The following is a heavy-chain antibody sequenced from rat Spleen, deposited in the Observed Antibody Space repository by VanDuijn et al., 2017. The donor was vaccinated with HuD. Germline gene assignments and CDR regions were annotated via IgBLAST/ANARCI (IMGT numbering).Heavy chain of an antibody. CDR1: GFSLISYA. CDR2: IWTNGVT. D-gene: IGHD1-12*02. J-gene: IGHJ2*01. V-gene: IGHV2-47*01. CDR3: ATPRRDYYYDGSYYSYFDY. Sequence: QVQLKESGPGLVQPSQTLSLTCTVSGFSLISYAVSWIRQPPGKGMEWMGVIWTNGVTNYNSAIKSRLSISRDTSKSQVFLKMNSLQTEDTAMYFCATPRRDYYYDGSYYSYFDYWGQGVMVTVSS.